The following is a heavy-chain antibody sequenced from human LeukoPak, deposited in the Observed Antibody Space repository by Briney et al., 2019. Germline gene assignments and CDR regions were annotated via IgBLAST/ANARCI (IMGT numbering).Heavy chain of an antibody. CDR2: ISGRSNNT. D-gene: IGHD3-9*01. Sequence: GGSLRLSCADSGFIFSNYAMYWVRQAPGEGLEWVSAISGRSNNTYYADSVKGPFTISRDSSKNTLYLQMNSLRADDTAVYYCAKWGDYDVLTGYYVSDFWGQGTLVTVSS. CDR3: AKWGDYDVLTGYYVSDF. CDR1: GFIFSNYA. V-gene: IGHV3-23*01. J-gene: IGHJ4*02.